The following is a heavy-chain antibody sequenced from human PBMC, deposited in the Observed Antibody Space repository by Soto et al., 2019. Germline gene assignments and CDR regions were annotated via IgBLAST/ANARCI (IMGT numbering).Heavy chain of an antibody. V-gene: IGHV3-53*01. Sequence: EVQLVESGGGLIQPGGSLRLSCAASGFTVSSNYMSWVRQAPGKGLEWVSVIYSGGSTYYADSVKGRFTISRNNSKNTLYLQMNSLRAEDTAVYYCARDKDFLEGLDVWGQGTTVTVSS. J-gene: IGHJ6*02. CDR3: ARDKDFLEGLDV. D-gene: IGHD2-15*01. CDR2: IYSGGST. CDR1: GFTVSSNY.